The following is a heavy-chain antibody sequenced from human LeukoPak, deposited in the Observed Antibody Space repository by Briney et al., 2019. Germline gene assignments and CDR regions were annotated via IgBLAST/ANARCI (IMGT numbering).Heavy chain of an antibody. J-gene: IGHJ5*02. CDR2: VSWNSGSI. V-gene: IGHV3-9*01. CDR3: AKDISPSSGPFNWFDP. CDR1: GFTFDDYA. D-gene: IGHD6-25*01. Sequence: PGGSLRLSCAASGFTFDDYATHWVRQAPGKGLEWGSGVSWNSGSIGYADSVKGRFTISRDNAKNSLYLQMNSLRAEETALYYCAKDISPSSGPFNWFDPWGQGTLVTVSS.